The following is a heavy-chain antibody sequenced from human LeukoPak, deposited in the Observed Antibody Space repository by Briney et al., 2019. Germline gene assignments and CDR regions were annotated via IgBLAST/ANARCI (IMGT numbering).Heavy chain of an antibody. Sequence: GGSLRLSCAASGFTFSCYWMSWVRQAPGKGLEWVANIKQDGSEKYYVDSVKGRFTISRDNAKNSLYLQMNSLRAEDTAVYYCARPPYSSSSDYWGQGTLVTVSS. D-gene: IGHD6-6*01. CDR2: IKQDGSEK. CDR3: ARPPYSSSSDY. J-gene: IGHJ4*02. V-gene: IGHV3-7*01. CDR1: GFTFSCYW.